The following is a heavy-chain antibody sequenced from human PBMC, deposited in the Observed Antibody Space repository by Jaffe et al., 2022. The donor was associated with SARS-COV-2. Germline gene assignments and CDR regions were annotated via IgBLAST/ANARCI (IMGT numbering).Heavy chain of an antibody. J-gene: IGHJ5*02. CDR1: GYTFTNYE. V-gene: IGHV1-8*01. CDR2: MKPNSGDT. CDR3: ARGLKSYDFFSGYYTRWLDP. D-gene: IGHD3-3*01. Sequence: QVQLVQSGAEVKKPGASVKVSCKASGYTFTNYEINWVRQATGQGLEWMGWMKPNSGDTGYAQIFQGRVTMTSNTSITTAYMELTSLRSDDTAIYFCARGLKSYDFFSGYYTRWLDPWGQGTLVTVSS.